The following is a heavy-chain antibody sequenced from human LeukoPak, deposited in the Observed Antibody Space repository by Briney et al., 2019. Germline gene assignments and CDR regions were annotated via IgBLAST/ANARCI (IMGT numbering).Heavy chain of an antibody. J-gene: IGHJ4*02. CDR2: ISGSGGKT. V-gene: IGHV3-23*01. Sequence: GGSLRLSCAASGFTFGSYAMTWVRQAPGKGLEWVSGISGSGGKTNYAASVKGRFTISRDNSKNTLFLQMNSLRAEDTAVYYCARDWSFYDSSGYHYWGQGTLVTVSS. D-gene: IGHD3-22*01. CDR3: ARDWSFYDSSGYHY. CDR1: GFTFGSYA.